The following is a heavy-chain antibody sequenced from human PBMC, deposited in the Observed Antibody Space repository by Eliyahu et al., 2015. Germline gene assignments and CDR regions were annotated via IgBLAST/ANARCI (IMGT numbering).Heavy chain of an antibody. CDR2: IIPIFGTV. V-gene: IGHV1-69*01. CDR3: AGDRLVNDGVDAPPQYFFDY. D-gene: IGHD2-8*01. J-gene: IGHJ4*02. Sequence: QVQLVQSGAEVKKSGSSVKVSCKAPGGTITNYAISWVRQAPGQGLEWMGGIIPIFGTVNYAQKFQGRGTITADESTSAAYMELSSLRSEDTAVYYCAGDRLVNDGVDAPPQYFFDYWGQGTLVTVSS. CDR1: GGTITNYA.